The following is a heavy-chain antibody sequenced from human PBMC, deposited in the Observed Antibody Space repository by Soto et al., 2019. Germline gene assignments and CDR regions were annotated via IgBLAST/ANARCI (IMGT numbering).Heavy chain of an antibody. J-gene: IGHJ4*02. CDR3: VTETQWYFDD. D-gene: IGHD2-8*01. CDR2: ISPGGDNI. V-gene: IGHV3-11*01. CDR1: GFSFSLRY. Sequence: SGGGLVKPGGSLRLSCAASGFSFSLRYMSWIRQAPGRGLEWVAYISPGGDNIHYADFVRGRFSISRDNPKDSLFLQMNSLRVEDTAVYYCVTETQWYFDDWGQGALVTVSS.